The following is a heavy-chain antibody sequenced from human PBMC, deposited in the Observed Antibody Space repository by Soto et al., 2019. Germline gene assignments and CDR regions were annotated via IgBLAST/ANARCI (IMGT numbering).Heavy chain of an antibody. CDR3: ARGVTPIDY. CDR1: GYTFTNFG. Sequence: QVQLVQSGAEGKKPGASVKVSCKTSGYTFTNFGLSWVRQAPGQGLEWMGWISAYNGNTNYAQNFQGRVTMTTDTSTSTAYMELRRLRSDDTAVYYCARGVTPIDYCGQGTLVTVSS. J-gene: IGHJ4*02. V-gene: IGHV1-18*01. D-gene: IGHD2-21*02. CDR2: ISAYNGNT.